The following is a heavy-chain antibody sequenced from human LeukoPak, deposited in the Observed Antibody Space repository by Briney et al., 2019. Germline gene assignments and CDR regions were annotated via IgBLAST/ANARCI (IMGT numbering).Heavy chain of an antibody. CDR1: GYTFISYG. Sequence: ASVKVSCKASGYTFISYGINWVRQAPGQGLEWMGCISPHNGNTNYAQKLQGRVTMTTDTSTSTAYMEVRSLRSDDTAVYYCARAWIAVAGPGTSDYWGQGTLVMVSS. D-gene: IGHD6-19*01. CDR3: ARAWIAVAGPGTSDY. CDR2: ISPHNGNT. V-gene: IGHV1-18*01. J-gene: IGHJ4*02.